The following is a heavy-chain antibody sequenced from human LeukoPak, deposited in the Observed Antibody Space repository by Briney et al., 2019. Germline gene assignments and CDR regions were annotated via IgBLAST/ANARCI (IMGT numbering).Heavy chain of an antibody. Sequence: SETLSLTCAVYGGSFSGYYWSWIRQPPGKGLEWIGEINHSGSNKYNPSLKSRLTISVDTSKNQFSLELSPGSGADTAVYYCARGGNVLLWFGESAFDPWGQGTLVTVSS. J-gene: IGHJ5*02. V-gene: IGHV4-34*01. D-gene: IGHD3-10*01. CDR3: ARGGNVLLWFGESAFDP. CDR2: INHSGSN. CDR1: GGSFSGYY.